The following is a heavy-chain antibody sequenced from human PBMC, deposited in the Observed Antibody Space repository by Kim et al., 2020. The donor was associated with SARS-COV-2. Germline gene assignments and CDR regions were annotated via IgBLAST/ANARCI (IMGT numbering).Heavy chain of an antibody. J-gene: IGHJ4*02. V-gene: IGHV4-38-2*02. CDR1: GYSISSGHY. CDR2: VYHSGST. Sequence: SETLSLTCTVSGYSISSGHYWGWIRQSPGKGLEWIATVYHSGSTYYNPSLKSRVSMSVDTSMNQFSLKLTSVTAADTAVYYCARVPRGEFGDYWGQGTLVTVSS. CDR3: ARVPRGEFGDY. D-gene: IGHD4-17*01.